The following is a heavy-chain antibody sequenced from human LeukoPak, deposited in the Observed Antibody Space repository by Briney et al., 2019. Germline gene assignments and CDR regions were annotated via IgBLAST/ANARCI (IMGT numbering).Heavy chain of an antibody. V-gene: IGHV3-7*01. CDR3: ARDIPDIVAPTHGFDY. D-gene: IGHD2-15*01. CDR2: IKRDGSEK. Sequence: GGSLRLSCAASGFTFSSYWMSWVRQAPGKGLEWVANIKRDGSEKYYVDSVKGRFTISRDNAKNSLYLQMNSLRAEDTAVYYCARDIPDIVAPTHGFDYWGQGTLVTVSS. J-gene: IGHJ4*02. CDR1: GFTFSSYW.